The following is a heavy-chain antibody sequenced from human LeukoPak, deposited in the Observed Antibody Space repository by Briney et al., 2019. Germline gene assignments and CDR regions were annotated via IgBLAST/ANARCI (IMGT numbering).Heavy chain of an antibody. J-gene: IGHJ4*02. D-gene: IGHD3-3*01. CDR1: GGSISSSSYY. CDR2: IYYSGST. Sequence: KASETLSLTCTVSGGSISSSSYYWGWIRQPPGKGLEWIGSIYYSGSTYYNPSLKSRVIISVDTSKNQFSLKLSSVTAADTAVYYCARRPRFLEYYFDYWGQGTLVTVSS. V-gene: IGHV4-39*07. CDR3: ARRPRFLEYYFDY.